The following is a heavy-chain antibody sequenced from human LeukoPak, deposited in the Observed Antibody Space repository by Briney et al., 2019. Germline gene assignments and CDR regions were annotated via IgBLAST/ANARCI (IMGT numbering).Heavy chain of an antibody. V-gene: IGHV3-21*01. CDR3: ARGHYDVLAASYKWTPDY. CDR2: ITSGGDYL. D-gene: IGHD3-9*01. CDR1: GFTFNTFN. J-gene: IGHJ4*02. Sequence: GGSLRLSCAASGFTFNTFNMNWVRQAPGKGLEWVSSITSGGDYLYYADSVKGRFTTSRDNAKNSLSLQLNSLRVEDTAVYYCARGHYDVLAASYKWTPDYWGQGTLVTVSS.